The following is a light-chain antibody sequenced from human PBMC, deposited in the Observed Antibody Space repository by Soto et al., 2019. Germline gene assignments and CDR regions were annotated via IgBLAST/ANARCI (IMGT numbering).Light chain of an antibody. CDR1: QSLVHSSGNTY. V-gene: IGKV2-30*02. J-gene: IGKJ1*01. Sequence: DVLMTQSPLSLPFTLGQPSSISCRSSQSLVHSSGNTYLNWFQQRPGQSPRRLIYKVSNRDSGVPDRFSGSGSGTDFTLKISRVEAEDVGVYYCMQGSYLRTFGQGTKVDI. CDR2: KVS. CDR3: MQGSYLRT.